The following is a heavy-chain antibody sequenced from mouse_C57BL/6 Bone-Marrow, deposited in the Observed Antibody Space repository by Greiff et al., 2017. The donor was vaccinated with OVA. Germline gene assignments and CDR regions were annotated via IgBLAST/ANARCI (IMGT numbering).Heavy chain of an antibody. Sequence: EVHLVESGGGLVKPGGSLKLSCAASGFTFSDYGMHWVRQAPEKGLEWVAYISSGSSTIYYADTVKGRFTISRDNAKNTLFLQMTSMRSEDTAMYYCANLWFAYWGQGTLVTVSA. CDR1: GFTFSDYG. CDR2: ISSGSSTI. V-gene: IGHV5-17*01. J-gene: IGHJ3*01. CDR3: ANLWFAY.